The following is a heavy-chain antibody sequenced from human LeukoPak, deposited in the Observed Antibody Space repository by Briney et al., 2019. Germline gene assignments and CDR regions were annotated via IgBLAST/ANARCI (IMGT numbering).Heavy chain of an antibody. Sequence: ASVTVSFRASGYTFTVYYMHWVRQAPGQGLEWMGWINPNSGGTNYAQKFQGRVTMTRDTSISTAYMELSRLRSDDTAVYYCARVEEWLVRSLGYWGQGTLVTVSS. CDR2: INPNSGGT. J-gene: IGHJ4*02. CDR1: GYTFTVYY. D-gene: IGHD6-19*01. CDR3: ARVEEWLVRSLGY. V-gene: IGHV1-2*02.